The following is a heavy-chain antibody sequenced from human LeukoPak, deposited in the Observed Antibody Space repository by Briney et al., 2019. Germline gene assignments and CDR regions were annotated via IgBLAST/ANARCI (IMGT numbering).Heavy chain of an antibody. CDR3: ARQTQGRSAFDI. CDR2: IIPIFSTA. CDR1: GGTFSSYA. J-gene: IGHJ3*02. V-gene: IGHV1-69*13. Sequence: SVKVSCKASGGTFSSYAISWVRQAPGQGLEWMGGIIPIFSTANYAQKFQGRVTITADESTSTAYMELSSLRSEDAAVYYCARQTQGRSAFDIWGQGTMVTVSS.